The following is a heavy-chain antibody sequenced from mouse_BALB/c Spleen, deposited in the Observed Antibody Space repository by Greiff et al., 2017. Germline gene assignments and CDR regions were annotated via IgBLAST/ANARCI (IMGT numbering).Heavy chain of an antibody. CDR1: GFSLTSYG. CDR3: ARGVHYFDY. V-gene: IGHV2-9*02. CDR2: MWAGGST. Sequence: QVQLKESGPGLVAPSQSLSITCTVSGFSLTSYGVHWVRQPPGKGLEWLGVMWAGGSTNYNSALMSRLSISKDNSKSQVFLKMNSLQTDDTAMYYYARGVHYFDYWGQGTTLTVSS. J-gene: IGHJ2*01.